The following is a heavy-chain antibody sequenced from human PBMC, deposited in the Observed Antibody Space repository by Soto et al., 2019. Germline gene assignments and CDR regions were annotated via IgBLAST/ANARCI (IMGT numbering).Heavy chain of an antibody. Sequence: QVQLVQSGAEVKKPGASVKVSCKASGYTFTSYGISWVRQAPGQGLEWMGWISAYNGDTNYAQKLQGRVTMTTDTPTNTAYMELRSLRSDDTAVYYCPRVADPTDYYYYYMDVWGKGITVTVSS. CDR1: GYTFTSYG. J-gene: IGHJ6*03. D-gene: IGHD2-15*01. CDR3: PRVADPTDYYYYYMDV. V-gene: IGHV1-18*01. CDR2: ISAYNGDT.